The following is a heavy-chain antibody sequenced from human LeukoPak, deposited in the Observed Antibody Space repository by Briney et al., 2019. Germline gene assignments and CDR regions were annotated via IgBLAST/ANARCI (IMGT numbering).Heavy chain of an antibody. V-gene: IGHV4-34*01. J-gene: IGHJ2*01. CDR2: INHSGST. D-gene: IGHD3-10*01. CDR3: ARLVRGVRPRYFDL. Sequence: SETLSLTCAVYGGSFSGYYWSWIRQPPGKGLEWIGEINHSGSTNYNPSLKSRVTISVDTSKNQFSLKLSSVTAADTAVYYCARLVRGVRPRYFDLRGRGTLVTVSS. CDR1: GGSFSGYY.